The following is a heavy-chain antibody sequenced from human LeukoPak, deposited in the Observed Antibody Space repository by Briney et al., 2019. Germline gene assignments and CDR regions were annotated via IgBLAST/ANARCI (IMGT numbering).Heavy chain of an antibody. CDR3: AKVQRYDFWSRYHSDSDY. Sequence: GGSLRLSCAASGFTFSSYGMHWVRRAPGKGLEWVAFIRYDGSNKYYADSVKGRFTISRDNSKNTLYLQMNSLRAEDTAVYYCAKVQRYDFWSRYHSDSDYWGQGTLVTVSS. CDR2: IRYDGSNK. D-gene: IGHD3-3*01. J-gene: IGHJ4*02. V-gene: IGHV3-30*02. CDR1: GFTFSSYG.